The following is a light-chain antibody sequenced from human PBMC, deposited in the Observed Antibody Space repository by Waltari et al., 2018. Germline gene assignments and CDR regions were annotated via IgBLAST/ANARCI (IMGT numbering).Light chain of an antibody. Sequence: QAGLTQPPSVSKGLGQTATLPRTGHTHNVDNHRAARLRQHQGRPPKHLSDRSNDRPVGISKRVSASRSANTAALTITGRGPEDKADYYCTTWDSSLRAWMFGGGNKLTVL. CDR2: RSN. J-gene: IGLJ3*02. CDR3: TTWDSSLRAWM. V-gene: IGLV10-54*04. CDR1: THNVDNHR.